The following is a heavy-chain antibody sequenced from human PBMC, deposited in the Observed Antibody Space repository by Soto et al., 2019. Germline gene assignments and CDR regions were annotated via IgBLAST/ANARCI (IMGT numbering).Heavy chain of an antibody. J-gene: IGHJ4*02. CDR2: TYYRSKWYN. D-gene: IGHD3-9*01. CDR3: ARLEGLATISYYFDF. V-gene: IGHV6-1*01. Sequence: PSQTLSLTCAISGDSVSSNSAAWNWIRQSPSRGLEWLGRTYYRSKWYNDYAVSVKSRITINPDTSKNQFSLQLNSVTAADTAVYFCARLEGLATISYYFDFWGQGAQVTVSS. CDR1: GDSVSSNSAA.